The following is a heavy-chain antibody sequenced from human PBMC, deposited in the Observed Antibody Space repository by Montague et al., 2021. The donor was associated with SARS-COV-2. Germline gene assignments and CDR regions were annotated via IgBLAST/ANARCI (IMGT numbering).Heavy chain of an antibody. J-gene: IGHJ3*02. Sequence: SETLSLTCTVSGVSISSYYWSWIRQPPGKGLEWIGCIYFSGSTNYNPSLKSRVTISVDTSKNQLSLKLSSVTAADTAVYYCAMRGGALDAFDIWGQGTMVIVSS. V-gene: IGHV4-59*12. CDR3: AMRGGALDAFDI. D-gene: IGHD4-17*01. CDR1: GVSISSYY. CDR2: IYFSGST.